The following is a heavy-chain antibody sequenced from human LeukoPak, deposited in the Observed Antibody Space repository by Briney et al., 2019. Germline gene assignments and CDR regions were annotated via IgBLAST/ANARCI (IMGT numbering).Heavy chain of an antibody. D-gene: IGHD4-17*01. V-gene: IGHV3-48*01. Sequence: PGGSLRLSCAASGFTFSAYSMNWFRQAPGRGLEWVSYISSISTTIYYKDSVKGRFTVSRDNAKNSLYLHMTSLRAEDTAVYYCVGNDGDDAFDIWGQGTMVTVSS. CDR1: GFTFSAYS. J-gene: IGHJ3*02. CDR3: VGNDGDDAFDI. CDR2: ISSISTTI.